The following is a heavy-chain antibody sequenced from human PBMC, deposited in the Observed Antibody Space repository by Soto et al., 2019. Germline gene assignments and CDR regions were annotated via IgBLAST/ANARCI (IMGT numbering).Heavy chain of an antibody. CDR3: AKDPYSSSSGYYYYGMDV. J-gene: IGHJ6*02. Sequence: PGGSLRLSCAASGFTFSSYAMSWVRQAPGKGLEWVSAISGSGGSTYYADSVKGRFTISRDNSKNTLYLQMNSLRAEDTAVYYCAKDPYSSSSGYYYYGMDVWGQGTTVTVSS. V-gene: IGHV3-23*01. CDR1: GFTFSSYA. D-gene: IGHD6-6*01. CDR2: ISGSGGST.